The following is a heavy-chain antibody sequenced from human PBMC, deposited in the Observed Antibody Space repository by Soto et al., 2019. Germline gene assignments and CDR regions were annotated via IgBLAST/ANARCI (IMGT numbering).Heavy chain of an antibody. CDR3: ARLQSSSRYYYYYYMDV. CDR2: INHSGST. CDR1: GGSFSGYY. Sequence: PSETLSLTCAVYGGSFSGYYWSWIRQPPGKGLEWIGEINHSGSTNYNPSLKSRVTISVDTSKNQYSLKLSSVTAADTAVYYCARLQSSSRYYYYYYMDVWGKGTTVTVSS. D-gene: IGHD6-6*01. J-gene: IGHJ6*03. V-gene: IGHV4-34*01.